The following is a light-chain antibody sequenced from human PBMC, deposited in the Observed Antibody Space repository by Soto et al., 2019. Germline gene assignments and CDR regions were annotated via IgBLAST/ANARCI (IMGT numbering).Light chain of an antibody. Sequence: EIVLTQSPGTLPLSPGERATLSCRARQSVASNYLAWYQQKPGQAPRLLIYAASGRATGIPDRFSGSGSGTDFTLTISRLEPEDFAVYYCQQYGSAPWTFGQGTKVEIK. J-gene: IGKJ1*01. CDR2: AAS. CDR1: QSVASNY. CDR3: QQYGSAPWT. V-gene: IGKV3-20*01.